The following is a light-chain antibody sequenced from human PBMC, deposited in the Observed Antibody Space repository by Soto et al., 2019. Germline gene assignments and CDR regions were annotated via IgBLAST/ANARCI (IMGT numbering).Light chain of an antibody. V-gene: IGLV2-8*01. CDR2: EVS. CDR1: SSDVGGYNY. CDR3: SSYAGSHGV. J-gene: IGLJ3*02. Sequence: QLVLTQPPSASGSPGQSVTISCTGTSSDVGGYNYVSWYQQHPGKAPKLMIYEVSKRPSGVPDRFSGSKSGNTASLTVSGLQAEDEADYYCSSYAGSHGVFGGGTQLTVL.